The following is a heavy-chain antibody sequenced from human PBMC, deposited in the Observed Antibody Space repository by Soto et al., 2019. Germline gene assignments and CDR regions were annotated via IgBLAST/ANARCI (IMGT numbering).Heavy chain of an antibody. CDR3: ARDFYGSGASSGHYYDMDV. J-gene: IGHJ6*02. CDR2: ISYDGSNK. Sequence: ESGGGVVQPGRSLRLSCAASGFTFSTYAMHWVRQAPGKGLEWVAVISYDGSNKYYIDSVKGRFTISRDNSKNTLYLQMNSLRIEDTAVYYCARDFYGSGASSGHYYDMDVWGPGTTVTVSS. D-gene: IGHD3-10*01. CDR1: GFTFSTYA. V-gene: IGHV3-30-3*01.